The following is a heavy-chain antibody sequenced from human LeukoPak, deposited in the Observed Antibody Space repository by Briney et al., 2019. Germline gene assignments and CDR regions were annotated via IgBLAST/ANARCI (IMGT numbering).Heavy chain of an antibody. CDR1: GVSISSGSYY. V-gene: IGHV4-61*01. CDR3: SVVGASDIDY. Sequence: PSETLSLTCTVSGVSISSGSYYWSWIRQPPGKGLEWIGYIYYSGSTNYNPSLKSRVTISVDTSKNKFSLKLSSVTAADTAVYYCSVVGASDIDYWGQGTLVTVSS. CDR2: IYYSGST. J-gene: IGHJ4*02. D-gene: IGHD1-26*01.